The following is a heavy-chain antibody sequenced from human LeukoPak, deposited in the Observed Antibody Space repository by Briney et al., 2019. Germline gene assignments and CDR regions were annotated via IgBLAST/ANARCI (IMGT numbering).Heavy chain of an antibody. CDR2: ISWNSGSI. D-gene: IGHD1-26*01. CDR3: AKGHVVGATTSGAFDI. Sequence: PGGSLRLSCAASGFTFSTYAMHWVRHAPGKGLEWVSGISWNSGSIGYADSVKGRFTISRDNAKNSLYLQMNSLRAEDTALYYCAKGHVVGATTSGAFDIWGQGTMVTVSS. J-gene: IGHJ3*02. V-gene: IGHV3-9*01. CDR1: GFTFSTYA.